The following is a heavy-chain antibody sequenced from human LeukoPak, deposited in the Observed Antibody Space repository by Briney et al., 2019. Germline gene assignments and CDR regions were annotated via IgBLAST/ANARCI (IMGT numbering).Heavy chain of an antibody. D-gene: IGHD1-7*01. CDR3: ARLAELDAFDI. V-gene: IGHV1-2*02. CDR2: INPNSGDT. J-gene: IGHJ3*02. Sequence: ASVKVSCKASGYTFIGYYMHWVRQAPGQGLEWMGWINPNSGDTNYAQKFQGRVTMTRDTSISTAYMELSRLRSDDTAVYYCARLAELDAFDIWGQGTMVTVSS. CDR1: GYTFIGYY.